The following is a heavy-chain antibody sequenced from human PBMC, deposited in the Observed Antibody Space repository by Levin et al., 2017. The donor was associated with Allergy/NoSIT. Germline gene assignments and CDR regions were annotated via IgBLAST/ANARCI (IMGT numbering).Heavy chain of an antibody. CDR3: ARGLYNDDSVFSY. V-gene: IGHV1-2*02. D-gene: IGHD3-22*01. Sequence: ASVKVSCKASRYIFSDYFIHWVRQAPGQGLEWMGWNNPHSGDTKYAQEFQGRVTMTRDTSISTAYMEMTRLTSDDTAVYYCARGLYNDDSVFSYWGQGTLVNVCS. J-gene: IGHJ4*02. CDR2: NNPHSGDT. CDR1: RYIFSDYF.